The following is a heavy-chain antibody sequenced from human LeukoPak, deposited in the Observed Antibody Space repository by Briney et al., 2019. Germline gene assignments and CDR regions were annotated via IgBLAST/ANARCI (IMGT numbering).Heavy chain of an antibody. D-gene: IGHD1-26*01. J-gene: IGHJ4*02. CDR3: ARDLVGVGATFVDY. CDR2: IIPIFGTA. Sequence: SVKVSCKASGGTFSSYAISWVRQAPGQGLEWMGGIIPIFGTANYAQKFQGRVTITADESTSTAYMELSRLRSDDTAVYYCARDLVGVGATFVDYWGQGTLVTVSS. CDR1: GGTFSSYA. V-gene: IGHV1-69*01.